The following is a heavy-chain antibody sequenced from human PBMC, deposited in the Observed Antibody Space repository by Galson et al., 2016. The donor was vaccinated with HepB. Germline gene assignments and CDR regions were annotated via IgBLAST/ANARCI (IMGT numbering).Heavy chain of an antibody. CDR1: GGSISSGGYS. Sequence: TLSLTCAVSGGSISSGGYSWSWIRQPQGKGLEWIGYIYQSGSTHYNPSLKSRVTISVDRSKNQFSLQLSSVTAADTAVYYCARERGIVTGTPVGWFDPWGQGTLVTVSS. CDR2: IYQSGST. V-gene: IGHV4-30-2*01. CDR3: ARERGIVTGTPVGWFDP. D-gene: IGHD1/OR15-1a*01. J-gene: IGHJ5*02.